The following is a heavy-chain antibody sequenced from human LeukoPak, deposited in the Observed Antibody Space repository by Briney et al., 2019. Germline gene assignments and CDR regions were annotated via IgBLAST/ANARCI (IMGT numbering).Heavy chain of an antibody. D-gene: IGHD5-24*01. Sequence: SETLSLTCTVSGGSISSYYWSWIRQPAGKGLEWIGRIYTSGSTNYNPSLKSRVTMSVDTSKNQFYLKLSSVTAADTAVYYCARFERWLQFGGAFDIWGQGTMVTVSS. CDR1: GGSISSYY. J-gene: IGHJ3*02. V-gene: IGHV4-4*07. CDR3: ARFERWLQFGGAFDI. CDR2: IYTSGST.